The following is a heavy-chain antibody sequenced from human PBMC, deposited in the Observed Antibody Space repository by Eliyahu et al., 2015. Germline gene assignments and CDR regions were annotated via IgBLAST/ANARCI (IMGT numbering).Heavy chain of an antibody. Sequence: QLQLHESGPGLVKPSETLSLTCTASGGSITSXSDFWGWIRQPPGKGLEXIXNIDYSVDTDYXPSLKTRVXISVDTSKNQFSLKLTSVTAADTAFYYCVRGPGTPREFDYWGQGPLVTVSS. J-gene: IGHJ4*02. CDR1: GGSITSXSDF. CDR2: IDYSVDT. CDR3: VRGPGTPREFDY. D-gene: IGHD1-1*01. V-gene: IGHV4-39*01.